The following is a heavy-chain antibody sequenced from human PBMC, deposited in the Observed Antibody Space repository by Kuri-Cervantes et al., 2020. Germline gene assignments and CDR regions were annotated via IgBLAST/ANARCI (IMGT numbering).Heavy chain of an antibody. CDR1: GFTFSDHY. CDR2: TRNKANSYTT. D-gene: IGHD6-13*01. V-gene: IGHV3-72*01. Sequence: LSLTCAASGFTFSDHYMDWVRQAPGKGLEWVGRTRNKANSYTTEYAASVKGRFTISRDDSKNSLYLQMNSLKTEDTAVYYCARAAAAVRPTKPAKNYYYYGMDVWGQGTTVTVSS. CDR3: ARAAAAVRPTKPAKNYYYYGMDV. J-gene: IGHJ6*02.